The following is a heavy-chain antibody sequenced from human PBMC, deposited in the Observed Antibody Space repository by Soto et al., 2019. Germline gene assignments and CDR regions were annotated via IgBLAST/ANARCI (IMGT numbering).Heavy chain of an antibody. Sequence: GGSLRLSCAASGFTFSSCSMNWVRQAPGKGLEWVSYISSSSSTIYYADSVKGRFTICRDNAKNSLYLQMNSLRAEDTAVYYCARVKDGSYYYYYMDVWGKGTTVTVSS. V-gene: IGHV3-48*01. CDR3: ARVKDGSYYYYYMDV. CDR2: ISSSSSTI. J-gene: IGHJ6*03. CDR1: GFTFSSCS.